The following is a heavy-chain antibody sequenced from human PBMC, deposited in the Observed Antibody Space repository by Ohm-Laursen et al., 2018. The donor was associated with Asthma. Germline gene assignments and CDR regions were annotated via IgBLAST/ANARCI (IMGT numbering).Heavy chain of an antibody. CDR1: GFTFSSYS. V-gene: IGHV3-48*01. Sequence: SLRLSCAASGFTFSSYSMNWVRQAPGKGLEWVSYISSASSTIYYADSMKGRFTISRDNAKDSLYLQMNSLRVEDTAVYYCARGILTGRSAMDVWGQGTTVTVSS. CDR3: ARGILTGRSAMDV. D-gene: IGHD3-9*01. CDR2: ISSASSTI. J-gene: IGHJ6*02.